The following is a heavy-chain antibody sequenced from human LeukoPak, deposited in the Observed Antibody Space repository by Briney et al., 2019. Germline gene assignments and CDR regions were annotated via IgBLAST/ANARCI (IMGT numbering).Heavy chain of an antibody. J-gene: IGHJ5*02. Sequence: NASETLSLTCTVSGGSVSSGSYYWSWIRQPPGKGLEWIGYIFYLGSTYYNLSLKSRVTMSVDTSKNQFSLKLRSVTAADTAVYYCARKYPDHWFDPWGQGTLVTVSS. CDR1: GGSVSSGSYY. CDR2: IFYLGST. V-gene: IGHV4-30-4*08. CDR3: ARKYPDHWFDP. D-gene: IGHD2/OR15-2a*01.